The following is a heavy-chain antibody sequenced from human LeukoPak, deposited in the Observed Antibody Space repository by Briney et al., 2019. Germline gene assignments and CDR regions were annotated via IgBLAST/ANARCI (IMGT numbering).Heavy chain of an antibody. CDR2: IKQDGSEK. V-gene: IGHV3-7*01. CDR3: AREGGGYALDY. CDR1: GFTFSSYW. D-gene: IGHD3-22*01. Sequence: PGGSLRLSCAASGFTFSSYWMSWVRQAPGKGLKWVANIKQDGSEKYYVDSVKGRFTISRDNAKNSLYLQMNSLRAEDTAVYYCAREGGGYALDYWGQGTLVTASS. J-gene: IGHJ4*02.